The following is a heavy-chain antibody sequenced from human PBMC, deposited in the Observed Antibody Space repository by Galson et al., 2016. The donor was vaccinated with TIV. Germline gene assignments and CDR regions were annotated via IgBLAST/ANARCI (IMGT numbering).Heavy chain of an antibody. Sequence: SVKVSCKASGYIFANYYMHWVRQAPGEGLEWMGWINPDSGDTSFAQKFQGRLTMTRDTSIATAYMDLSRLTSGDTAVYYCAREARRFLEWSDYWYFDVWGRGTQVTVSS. CDR3: AREARRFLEWSDYWYFDV. CDR1: GYIFANYY. CDR2: INPDSGDT. J-gene: IGHJ2*01. D-gene: IGHD3-3*01. V-gene: IGHV1-2*02.